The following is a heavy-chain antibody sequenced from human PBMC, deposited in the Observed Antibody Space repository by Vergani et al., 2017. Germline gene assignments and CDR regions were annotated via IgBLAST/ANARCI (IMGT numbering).Heavy chain of an antibody. Sequence: QVQLVESGGGVVQRGGSLRLSWATSGFTLSNYDMQWIRQGPGKGLEFVAFIQFDGSNQYSADSVKGRFTLSRDFSKNTLYLQMNSLRTDDTATYYCAKHFSGWGIDYWGQGTQVIVSS. J-gene: IGHJ4*02. D-gene: IGHD6-19*01. CDR2: IQFDGSNQ. V-gene: IGHV3-30*02. CDR1: GFTLSNYD. CDR3: AKHFSGWGIDY.